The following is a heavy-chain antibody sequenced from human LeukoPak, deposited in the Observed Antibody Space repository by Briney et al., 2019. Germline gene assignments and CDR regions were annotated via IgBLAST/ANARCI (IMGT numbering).Heavy chain of an antibody. J-gene: IGHJ5*02. V-gene: IGHV1-2*02. CDR2: INPNSGGT. D-gene: IGHD4-17*01. Sequence: ASVKVSCKASGYTFTGYYMHWVRQAPGQGLEWMGWINPNSGGTNYAQKFQGRVTMTTDTSTSTAYMELRSLRSDDTAVYYCARRSYGDYVDRGWFDPWGQGTLVTVSS. CDR3: ARRSYGDYVDRGWFDP. CDR1: GYTFTGYY.